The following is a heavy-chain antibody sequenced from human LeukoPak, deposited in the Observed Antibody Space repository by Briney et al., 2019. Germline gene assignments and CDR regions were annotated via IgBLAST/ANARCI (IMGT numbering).Heavy chain of an antibody. CDR3: ARMMRQQLVLMPFWFMDV. D-gene: IGHD6-13*01. Sequence: PGGSLRLSCAASGFTFSDYYMSWIRQAPGKGLEWVSYISSSGSTIYYADSVKGRFTISRDNAKNSLYLQMNSLRAEDTALYYCARMMRQQLVLMPFWFMDVWGKGTTVTVSS. J-gene: IGHJ6*03. CDR1: GFTFSDYY. CDR2: ISSSGSTI. V-gene: IGHV3-11*01.